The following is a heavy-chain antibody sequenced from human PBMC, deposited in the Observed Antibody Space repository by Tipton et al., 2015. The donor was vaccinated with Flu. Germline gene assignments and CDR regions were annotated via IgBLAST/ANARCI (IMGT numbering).Heavy chain of an antibody. D-gene: IGHD6-19*01. CDR2: INEDGSTT. CDR3: VRQIAGSASY. CDR1: GFAFGTYW. J-gene: IGHJ4*02. Sequence: SLRLSCAASGFAFGTYWILWVRQAPGKGLEWVANINEDGSTTYYLGSVKGRFTISRDNARNSVFLQMNSLRVEDTALYYCVRQIAGSASYWGQGTLVTVSS. V-gene: IGHV3-7*01.